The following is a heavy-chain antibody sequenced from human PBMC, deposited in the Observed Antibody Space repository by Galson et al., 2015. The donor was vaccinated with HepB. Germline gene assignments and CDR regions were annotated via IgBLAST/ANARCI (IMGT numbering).Heavy chain of an antibody. CDR1: GFTFSSYA. CDR2: ISGSGGST. CDR3: ARGITMIVVVIDAFDI. D-gene: IGHD3-22*01. Sequence: LRLSCAASGFTFSSYAMSWVRQAPGKGLEWVSAISGSGGSTYYADSVKGRFTISRDNSKNTLYLQMNSLRAEDTAVYYCARGITMIVVVIDAFDIWGQGTMVIVSS. J-gene: IGHJ3*02. V-gene: IGHV3-23*01.